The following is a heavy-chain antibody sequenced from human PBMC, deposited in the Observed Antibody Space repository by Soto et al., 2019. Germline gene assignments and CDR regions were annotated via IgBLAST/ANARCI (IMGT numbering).Heavy chain of an antibody. J-gene: IGHJ4*02. CDR1: GFTFGSTA. CDR3: AADVIGLAGDFDH. Sequence: LVQSGPDVKKPGTSVKVSCKTSGFTFGSTAVQWVRQVRGQRLEWIGWIVVASGYSNVAQKFQDSVSLTRDLSTNTAFMELSSLTSEDSAMYYCAADVIGLAGDFDHWGQGTLVSVSS. V-gene: IGHV1-58*01. D-gene: IGHD6-19*01. CDR2: IVVASGYS.